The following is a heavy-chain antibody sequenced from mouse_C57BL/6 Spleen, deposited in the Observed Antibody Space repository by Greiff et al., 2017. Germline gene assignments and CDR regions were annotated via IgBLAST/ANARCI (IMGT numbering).Heavy chain of an antibody. CDR2: ISYSGST. D-gene: IGHD1-1*01. V-gene: IGHV3-1*01. CDR3: ARENYRGAMDY. J-gene: IGHJ4*01. Sequence: VQLKESGPGMVKPSQSLSLTCTVTGYSITSGYDWHWIRHFPGNKLEWMGYISYSGSTNYNPSLKSRISITHDTSKNHFFLKLNSVTTEDTATYYCARENYRGAMDYWGQGTSVTVSS. CDR1: GYSITSGYD.